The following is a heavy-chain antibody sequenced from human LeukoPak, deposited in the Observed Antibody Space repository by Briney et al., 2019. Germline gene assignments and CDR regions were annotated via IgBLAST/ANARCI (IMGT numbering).Heavy chain of an antibody. J-gene: IGHJ6*02. CDR2: INHSGST. D-gene: IGHD3-22*01. CDR3: ARANHYYYDSSGYYYYYYGMDV. V-gene: IGHV4-34*01. Sequence: SETLSLTCAVYGGSFSGYYWSWIRQPPGKGLEWIGEINHSGSTNYNPSLKSRVTISVDTSKNQFSLKLSSVTAADTAAYYCARANHYYYDSSGYYYYYYGMDVWGQGTTVTVS. CDR1: GGSFSGYY.